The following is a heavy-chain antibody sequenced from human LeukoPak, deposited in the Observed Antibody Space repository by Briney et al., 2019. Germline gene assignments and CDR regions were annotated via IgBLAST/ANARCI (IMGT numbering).Heavy chain of an antibody. Sequence: PGGSLRLSCAASGFTFSSYSMNWVRQAPGKGLEWVSSISSSSSYIYYADSVKGRFTISRDNAKNSLYLQMNSLRAEDTAVYYCARIDSKLGIGPSYYWGQGTLVTVSS. CDR3: ARIDSKLGIGPSYY. V-gene: IGHV3-21*01. CDR2: ISSSSSYI. D-gene: IGHD7-27*01. CDR1: GFTFSSYS. J-gene: IGHJ4*02.